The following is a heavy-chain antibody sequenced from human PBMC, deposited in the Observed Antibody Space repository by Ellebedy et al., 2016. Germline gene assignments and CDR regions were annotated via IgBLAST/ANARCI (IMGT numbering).Heavy chain of an antibody. D-gene: IGHD6-19*01. CDR2: INHSGST. Sequence: SETLSLTCAVYGASFSGHYWSWIRQPPGKGLEWIGEINHSGSTNYNPSLKSRVPISVDPSKNQFSLKLIPVTAADTAVYYCATKQWLIRMGFDYWGQGTLVTVSS. CDR1: GASFSGHY. J-gene: IGHJ4*02. CDR3: ATKQWLIRMGFDY. V-gene: IGHV4-34*01.